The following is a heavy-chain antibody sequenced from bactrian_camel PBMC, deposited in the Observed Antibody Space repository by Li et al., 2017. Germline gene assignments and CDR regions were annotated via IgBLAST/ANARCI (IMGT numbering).Heavy chain of an antibody. Sequence: HVQLVESGGGSVLAGGSLRLSCAASEFTYSTQCVAWIRQVPGKEREAVALLDTGGTEAVYADSVRSRFTFSADYRNDTFYLQMNNLKPEDTAMYYCASDPFLVCSDYDLYPLAHFATWGQGTQVTVS. CDR1: EFTYSTQC. CDR3: ASDPFLVCSDYDLYPLAHFAT. CDR2: LDTGGTEA. V-gene: IGHV3S6*01. J-gene: IGHJ4*01. D-gene: IGHD4*01.